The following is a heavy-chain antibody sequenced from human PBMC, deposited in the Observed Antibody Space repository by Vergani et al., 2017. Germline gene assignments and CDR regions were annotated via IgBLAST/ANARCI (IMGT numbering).Heavy chain of an antibody. CDR3: AKDGRENSDYGYFDY. Sequence: VHLAESGGGFFQPGGSLRLSCSASGFSFNSYWMHWVRQAPGRGLEWVSMTWYEGNNNYYADSVKGRFTISKDISKNTLYLQMNSLRGDDTAVYYCAKDGRENSDYGYFDYWGQGTLVTVSS. V-gene: IGHV3-33*06. D-gene: IGHD4-17*01. CDR2: TWYEGNNN. J-gene: IGHJ4*02. CDR1: GFSFNSYW.